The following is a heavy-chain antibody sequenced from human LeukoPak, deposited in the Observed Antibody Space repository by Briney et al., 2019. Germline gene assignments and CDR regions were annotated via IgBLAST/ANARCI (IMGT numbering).Heavy chain of an antibody. V-gene: IGHV3-23*01. Sequence: GGSLRLSCAASGLTFSSYAMSWVRQAPGKGLEWVSGISGSGDSTHYADSVKGRFTISRDNSKNTLYLQMNSLRAEDTAVYYCAKGPHSGYVTYYFDYWGQGTLVTVSS. CDR2: ISGSGDST. CDR1: GLTFSSYA. J-gene: IGHJ4*02. CDR3: AKGPHSGYVTYYFDY. D-gene: IGHD5-12*01.